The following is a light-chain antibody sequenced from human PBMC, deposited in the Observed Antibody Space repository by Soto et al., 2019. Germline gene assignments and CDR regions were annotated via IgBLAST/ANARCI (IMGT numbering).Light chain of an antibody. CDR3: PQYSTSPRT. J-gene: IGKJ1*01. CDR2: GAS. V-gene: IGKV3-20*01. Sequence: EIVLTQSPGTLSLSPGERATLSCRASQSVRSNYLAWYQQKPGQAPRLLIYGASYRATGIPDRFSGSGSGTDFTLAISRLEPEDFAVYYCPQYSTSPRTFGQGTKVEIK. CDR1: QSVRSNY.